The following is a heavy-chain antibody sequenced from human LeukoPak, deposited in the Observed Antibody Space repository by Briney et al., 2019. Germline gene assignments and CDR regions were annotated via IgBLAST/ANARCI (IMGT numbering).Heavy chain of an antibody. J-gene: IGHJ4*02. CDR2: IWNDGSGK. CDR3: AKPTRGSGSFLIDF. Sequence: PGRSLRLSCAASGFTFSSYGMHWARQAPGKGLEWAAVIWNDGSGKYYADSVKGRFTISRDNSKNTLYLQMNSLRAEDTAVYYCAKPTRGSGSFLIDFWSQGTLVTVSS. V-gene: IGHV3-33*06. D-gene: IGHD1-26*01. CDR1: GFTFSSYG.